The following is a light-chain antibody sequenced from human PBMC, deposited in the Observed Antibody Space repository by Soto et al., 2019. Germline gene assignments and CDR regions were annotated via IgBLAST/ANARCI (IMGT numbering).Light chain of an antibody. V-gene: IGKV2-28*01. CDR3: VQVLQTPIT. J-gene: IGKJ5*01. Sequence: DIVMTQSPLSLPVTPGEPASISCRSSQSFLHINGKKYMDWYLQKPGQSPQLLIYLGSNRASGVPDRFSGSGSGTDFTLKISRVEAEDVGVYYCVQVLQTPITFGQGTRLEL. CDR2: LGS. CDR1: QSFLHINGKKY.